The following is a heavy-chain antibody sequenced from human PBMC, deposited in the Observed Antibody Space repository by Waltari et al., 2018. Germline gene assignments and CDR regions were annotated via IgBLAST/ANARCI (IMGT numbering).Heavy chain of an antibody. V-gene: IGHV1-2*06. D-gene: IGHD2-2*01. CDR2: INPNSGGT. J-gene: IGHJ4*02. CDR1: GYTFTRHY. CDR3: ARDYCSSISCVFDY. Sequence: QVQLVQSGAEVKKPGASVKVSCKACGYTFTRHYMHWVRQAPGQGLEWMGRINPNSGGTNYAQKFQGRVTMTRDTSISTVYMELSRLTSDDTAMYYCARDYCSSISCVFDYWGQGTLVTVSS.